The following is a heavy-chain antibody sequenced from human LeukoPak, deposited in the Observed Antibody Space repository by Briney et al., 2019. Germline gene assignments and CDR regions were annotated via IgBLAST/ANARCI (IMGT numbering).Heavy chain of an antibody. V-gene: IGHV4-59*01. CDR3: ARAGSSSRTSYYYYGMDV. CDR2: IYYSGST. Sequence: SETLSLTCTVSGGSISSYYWSWIRQPPGKGLEWIGYIYYSGSTNYNPSLKSRVTISVDTSKNQFSLKLSSVTAADTAVYHCARAGSSSRTSYYYYGMDVWGKGTTVTVSS. D-gene: IGHD6-13*01. J-gene: IGHJ6*04. CDR1: GGSISSYY.